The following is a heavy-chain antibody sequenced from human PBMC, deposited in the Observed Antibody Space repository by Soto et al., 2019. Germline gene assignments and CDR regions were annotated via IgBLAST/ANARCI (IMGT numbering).Heavy chain of an antibody. V-gene: IGHV3-23*01. J-gene: IGHJ4*02. D-gene: IGHD3-22*01. Sequence: VGSLRLSCASSVFTFRSYAMACVRHSPGKWLEWVSGISGTGGTPYYSDSVKGRFTISRDNSKNTVYLQVNGLRPDDTAVYYCAKDVHYDSSGGLEHWGQGTLVRVSS. CDR3: AKDVHYDSSGGLEH. CDR2: ISGTGGTP. CDR1: VFTFRSYA.